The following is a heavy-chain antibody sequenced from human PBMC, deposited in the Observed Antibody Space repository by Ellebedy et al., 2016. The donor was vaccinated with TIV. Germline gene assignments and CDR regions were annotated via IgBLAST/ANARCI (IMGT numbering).Heavy chain of an antibody. CDR1: GYNFSNNW. Sequence: GESLKISCKISGYNFSNNWISWVRQKPGKGLEWMGRIYPSDSDTDYRPSFRGHVTMSVDKSISSAFLQWSSLQASDTAMYYCARRGDSDFDSWGQGTVVTVSP. D-gene: IGHD4-17*01. J-gene: IGHJ4*02. CDR2: IYPSDSDT. CDR3: ARRGDSDFDS. V-gene: IGHV5-10-1*01.